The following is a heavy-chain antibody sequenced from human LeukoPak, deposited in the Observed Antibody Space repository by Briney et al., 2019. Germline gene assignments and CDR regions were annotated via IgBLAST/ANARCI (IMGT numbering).Heavy chain of an antibody. D-gene: IGHD6-13*01. CDR2: ISYDVSNK. CDR1: GFTFSSYA. Sequence: GGSLRLSCAASGFTFSSYAMHWVRQAPGKGLEWVAVISYDVSNKYYADSVKGRFTISRDNSKNTLYLQMNSLRAEDTAVYYCARDAYSSSWYPHAFDIWGQGTMVTVSS. V-gene: IGHV3-30-3*01. CDR3: ARDAYSSSWYPHAFDI. J-gene: IGHJ3*02.